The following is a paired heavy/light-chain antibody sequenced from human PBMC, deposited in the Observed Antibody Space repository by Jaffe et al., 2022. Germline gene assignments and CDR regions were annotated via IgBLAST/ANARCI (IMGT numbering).Light chain of an antibody. Sequence: QSALTQPASVSGSPGQSITISCTGTSSDIGSYNYVSWYQQHPGKAPKLILYDVSNRPSEVSNRFSSSKSGNTASLTISGLQAEDEADYYCNSYTSSSTYVFGTGTKVTVL. CDR1: SSDIGSYNY. CDR2: DVS. J-gene: IGLJ1*01. V-gene: IGLV2-14*03. CDR3: NSYTSSSTYV.
Heavy chain of an antibody. CDR2: IKFDGITT. CDR3: VRGAKWAYFFDY. Sequence: EVQLVESGGGLVQPGGSLRLSCAASGFTFSTYWIHWVRQAPGKGLMWVSRIKFDGITTNYADSVKGRFTISRDNAKNTVHLQMNSLRAEDTGVYYCVRGAKWAYFFDYWGQGSLVTVSS. J-gene: IGHJ4*02. D-gene: IGHD2-8*01. CDR1: GFTFSTYW. V-gene: IGHV3-74*01.